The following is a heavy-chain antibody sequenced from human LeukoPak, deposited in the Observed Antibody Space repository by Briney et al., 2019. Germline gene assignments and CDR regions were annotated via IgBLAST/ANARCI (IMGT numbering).Heavy chain of an antibody. J-gene: IGHJ4*02. Sequence: GASVKVSCKASGDTLTNYYIHWVRQAPGQRLEWMGLINPGGDTTVYAQKFQGRVILTSDTSTTTFYLELTSLSSEDTALYYCASGLEILAIAATGFDYWGQGTLVTVSS. D-gene: IGHD2-15*01. V-gene: IGHV1-46*01. CDR3: ASGLEILAIAATGFDY. CDR1: GDTLTNYY. CDR2: INPGGDTT.